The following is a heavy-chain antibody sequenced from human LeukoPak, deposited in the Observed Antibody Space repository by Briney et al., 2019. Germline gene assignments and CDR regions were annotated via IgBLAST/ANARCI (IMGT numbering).Heavy chain of an antibody. V-gene: IGHV4-59*01. J-gene: IGHJ3*02. Sequence: PSETLSLTCTVSGDSISRYYWSWLRRPPGKGLEWIGYIDDSGNTNYNTSLKSQVTISVDKSKNQFSLKLSFVTVADTAMYYCARSDYHNSGSHTVFDAFDIWGQGTRVTVSS. CDR1: GDSISRYY. D-gene: IGHD3-10*01. CDR2: IDDSGNT. CDR3: ARSDYHNSGSHTVFDAFDI.